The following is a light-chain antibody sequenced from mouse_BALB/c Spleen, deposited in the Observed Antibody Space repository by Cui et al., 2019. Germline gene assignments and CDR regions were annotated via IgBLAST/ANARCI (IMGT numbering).Light chain of an antibody. CDR3: LQHNAYPWT. CDR1: QGISGN. CDR2: STS. Sequence: IQMIQSQSSMFASLGERISRSCRGSQGISGNLDWYQQKPGRTIKLLIYSTSNLYSGVPSRFSGSGSGSDYSLTISSLESEDFADYYCLQHNAYPWTFGGGTKLEIK. J-gene: IGKJ1*01. V-gene: IGKV9-123*01.